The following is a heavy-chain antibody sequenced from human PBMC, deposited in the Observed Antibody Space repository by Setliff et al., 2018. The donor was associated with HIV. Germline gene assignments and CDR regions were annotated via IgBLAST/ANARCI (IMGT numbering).Heavy chain of an antibody. CDR1: GGSFSTYY. J-gene: IGHJ4*01. V-gene: IGHV4-34*01. CDR2: VNHSGGT. CDR3: ARRILRSAFDF. D-gene: IGHD2-15*01. Sequence: TSETLSLTCAVYGGSFSTYYWSWIRQSPGKRLEWLGEVNHSGGTNYNPSLKRRLIISSDASKNQFSLRLKSVTAADTAVYFCARRILRSAFDFWGHGTLVTVS.